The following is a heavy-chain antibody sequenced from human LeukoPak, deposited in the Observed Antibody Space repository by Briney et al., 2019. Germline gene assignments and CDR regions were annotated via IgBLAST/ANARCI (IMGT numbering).Heavy chain of an antibody. V-gene: IGHV3-7*04. CDR3: ARGPSGGNGFSY. D-gene: IGHD2-15*01. CDR1: GFTFSIYS. J-gene: IGHJ4*02. Sequence: PGGSLRLSCEASGFTFSIYSMAWVRQAPGKGLEWVANIKQDGSERYYVDSVKGRFTISRDNAKNSLYLQMNSLRAVDTAVYYCARGPSGGNGFSYWGLGTLVTVSS. CDR2: IKQDGSER.